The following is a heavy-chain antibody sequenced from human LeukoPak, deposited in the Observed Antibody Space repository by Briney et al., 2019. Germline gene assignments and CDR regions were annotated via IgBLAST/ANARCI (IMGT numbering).Heavy chain of an antibody. J-gene: IGHJ4*02. D-gene: IGHD6-6*01. CDR2: MYNTVTT. CDR3: AKTGSTIAARPPDY. CDR1: GVSTTNNY. Sequence: SETLSLTCSVSGVSTTNNYWSWIRQPPGKGLEWIGYMYNTVTTNYNPSLKSRLTMSLDTSKNQFSLKLTSVTAADTAVYYCAKTGSTIAARPPDYWGQGTLVTVSS. V-gene: IGHV4-59*12.